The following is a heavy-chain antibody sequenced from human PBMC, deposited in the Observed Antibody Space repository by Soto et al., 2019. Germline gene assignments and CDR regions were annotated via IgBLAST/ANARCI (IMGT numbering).Heavy chain of an antibody. CDR2: ITRDGYNK. J-gene: IGHJ4*02. D-gene: IGHD6-6*01. V-gene: IGHV3-30*04. Sequence: PGGSLTLSCAVSGFIFKNYALNWVRQAPGQGLEWVASITRDGYNKYYADSVKGRFTISRDNAKNTLSLQMPALRVEDSSVYYCTKSSGGSSSVGMDYWGPGTLVTVSS. CDR1: GFIFKNYA. CDR3: TKSSGGSSSVGMDY.